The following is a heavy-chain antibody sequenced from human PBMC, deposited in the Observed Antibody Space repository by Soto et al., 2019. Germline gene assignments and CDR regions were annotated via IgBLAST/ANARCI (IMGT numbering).Heavy chain of an antibody. Sequence: GGSLRLSCAASGFTFSSYGMHWVRQAPGKGLEWVAVIWYDGSNKYYADSVKGRFTISRDNSKNTLYLQMNSLRAEDTAVYYCARDGQLDYYYYYMDVWGKGTTVTVSS. CDR1: GFTFSSYG. CDR3: ARDGQLDYYYYYMDV. CDR2: IWYDGSNK. V-gene: IGHV3-33*01. D-gene: IGHD2-2*01. J-gene: IGHJ6*03.